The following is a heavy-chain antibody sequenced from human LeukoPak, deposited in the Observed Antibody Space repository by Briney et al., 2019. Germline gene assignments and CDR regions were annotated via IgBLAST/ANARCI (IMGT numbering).Heavy chain of an antibody. J-gene: IGHJ4*02. CDR3: AKAGAVDYGSGSYLFDY. D-gene: IGHD3-10*01. CDR1: GFTFSSYA. CDR2: ISYDGSNK. V-gene: IGHV3-30-3*01. Sequence: GGSLRLSCAASGFTFSSYAMHWVRQAPGKGLEWVAVISYDGSNKYYADSVKGRFTISRDNYKNTLYLQMNSLRAEDTAVYYCAKAGAVDYGSGSYLFDYWGQGTLVTVSS.